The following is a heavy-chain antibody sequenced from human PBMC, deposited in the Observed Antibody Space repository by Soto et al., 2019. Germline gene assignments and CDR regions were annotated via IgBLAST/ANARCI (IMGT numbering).Heavy chain of an antibody. Sequence: PSETLSLTCAVYGGSFSGYYWSWIRQPPGKGLERIGEINHSGSTNYNPSLKSRVTISVDTSKNQFSLKLSSVTAADTAVYYCAREQYYDFWSGYYSDRYYFDYWGQGTLVTVYS. CDR3: AREQYYDFWSGYYSDRYYFDY. J-gene: IGHJ4*02. CDR2: INHSGST. D-gene: IGHD3-3*01. V-gene: IGHV4-34*01. CDR1: GGSFSGYY.